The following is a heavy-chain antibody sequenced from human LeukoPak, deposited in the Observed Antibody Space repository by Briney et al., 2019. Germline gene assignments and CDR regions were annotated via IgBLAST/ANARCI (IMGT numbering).Heavy chain of an antibody. CDR3: ASKVVTTSNYFDH. V-gene: IGHV4-38-2*02. D-gene: IGHD4-23*01. CDR2: VYPPGNT. Sequence: ASETLSLTCTVSGYSISSGYYWGWIRQPPVQGLEWIGSVYPPGNTYYNPSLKSRVTISVDTSKSQFSLKLTSVTAADTAVYYCASKVVTTSNYFDHWGQGTLVTVSS. J-gene: IGHJ4*02. CDR1: GYSISSGYY.